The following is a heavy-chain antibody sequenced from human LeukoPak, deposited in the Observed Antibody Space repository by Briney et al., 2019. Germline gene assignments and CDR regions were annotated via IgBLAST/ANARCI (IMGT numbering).Heavy chain of an antibody. CDR3: ARESGGEQWLDR. CDR1: GGSISSYY. Sequence: SETLSLTCTVSGGSISSYYWSWIRQPAGKGLEWIGSIYYSGSTYYNPSLKSRVTISVDTSKNQFSLKLSSVTAADTAVYYCARESGGEQWLDRWGQGTLVTVSS. J-gene: IGHJ4*02. CDR2: IYYSGST. D-gene: IGHD6-19*01. V-gene: IGHV4-4*07.